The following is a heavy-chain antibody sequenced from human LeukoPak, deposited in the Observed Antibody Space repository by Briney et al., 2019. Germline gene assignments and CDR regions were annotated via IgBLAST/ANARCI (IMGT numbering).Heavy chain of an antibody. CDR1: GFTFSDYY. J-gene: IGHJ4*02. CDR2: ISSSGSTI. V-gene: IGHV3-11*04. Sequence: GGSLRLSCAASGFTFSDYYMSWIRQAPGKGLEWVSYISSSGSTIYYADSVKGRFTISRDNAKNSLYLQMNSLRAEDTAVYYCAREGGGEDDYGNYGPPGGFDYWGQGTLVTVSS. D-gene: IGHD4-11*01. CDR3: AREGGGEDDYGNYGPPGGFDY.